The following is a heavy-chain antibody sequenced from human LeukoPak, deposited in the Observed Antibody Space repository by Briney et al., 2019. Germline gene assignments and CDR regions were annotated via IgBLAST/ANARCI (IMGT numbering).Heavy chain of an antibody. Sequence: WASVKVSCKASGGTFSSYAISWVRQAPGQGLEWMGGIIPIFGTANYAQKFQGRVTITADKSTSTAYMELSSLRSEDTAVYYCARQGGKHYYYYIDVLGKGTTGTVSS. CDR1: GGTFSSYA. V-gene: IGHV1-69*06. D-gene: IGHD4-23*01. J-gene: IGHJ6*03. CDR2: IIPIFGTA. CDR3: ARQGGKHYYYYIDV.